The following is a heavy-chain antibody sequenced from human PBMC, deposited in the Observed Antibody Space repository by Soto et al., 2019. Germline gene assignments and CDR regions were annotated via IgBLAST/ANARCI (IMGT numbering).Heavy chain of an antibody. D-gene: IGHD2-15*01. CDR2: IYPGDSDA. CDR3: ARQGSSAPHYYYYGMDV. Sequence: ASVKVSCKASGYTFTSYWIGWVRQMPGKGLEWMGIIYPGDSDARYSPSFQGQVTISADKSISTAYLQWSSLKASDTAMYYCARQGSSAPHYYYYGMDVWGQGTTVTVSS. CDR1: GYTFTSYW. V-gene: IGHV5-51*01. J-gene: IGHJ6*02.